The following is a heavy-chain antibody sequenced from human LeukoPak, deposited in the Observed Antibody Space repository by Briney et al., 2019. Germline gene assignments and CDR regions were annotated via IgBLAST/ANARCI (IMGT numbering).Heavy chain of an antibody. V-gene: IGHV3-11*04. CDR1: GFTFSNAW. CDR2: LSSSGSAF. CDR3: ARSARLMKGVVEVTALDD. J-gene: IGHJ4*02. D-gene: IGHD3-3*01. Sequence: PGGSLRLSCAASGFTFSNAWMSWVRQAPGKGLEWIAYLSSSGSAFSYADSVEGRFTIARDNAKNSVYLEMNSLRADDTAVYYCARSARLMKGVVEVTALDDWGQGTLVTVSS.